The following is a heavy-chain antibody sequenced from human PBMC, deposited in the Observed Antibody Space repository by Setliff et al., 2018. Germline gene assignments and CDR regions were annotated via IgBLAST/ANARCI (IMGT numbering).Heavy chain of an antibody. V-gene: IGHV4-59*01. CDR1: GGSISSYY. D-gene: IGHD1-26*01. CDR3: ARVGSYGGEYFHQ. Sequence: SETLSLTCTVSGGSISSYYWSWIRQPPGKGLEWIGYIYYSGSTNYNPALKSRVIISVDMSKNQFSLKLSSVTAADTAVYYCARVGSYGGEYFHQWGQGTLVTVSS. CDR2: IYYSGST. J-gene: IGHJ1*01.